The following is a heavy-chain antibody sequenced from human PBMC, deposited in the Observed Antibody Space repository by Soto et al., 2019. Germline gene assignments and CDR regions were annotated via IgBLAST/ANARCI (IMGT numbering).Heavy chain of an antibody. CDR3: AREWIQLWLHYYYGMDV. CDR1: GFTFSSYW. Sequence: PGGSLSLSCAASGFTFSSYWMHWVRQAPGKGLVWVSRINSDGSSTSYADSVKGRFTISRDNAKNTLYLQMNSLRAEDTAVYYCAREWIQLWLHYYYGMDVWGQGTTVTVSS. J-gene: IGHJ6*02. CDR2: INSDGSST. V-gene: IGHV3-74*01. D-gene: IGHD5-18*01.